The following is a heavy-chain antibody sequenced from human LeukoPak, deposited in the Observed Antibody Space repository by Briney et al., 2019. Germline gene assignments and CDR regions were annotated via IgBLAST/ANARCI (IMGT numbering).Heavy chain of an antibody. CDR2: ISAYNGNT. CDR1: GYTFTSYG. D-gene: IGHD6-13*01. J-gene: IGHJ5*02. CDR3: ARDQIAAGLNWFDP. V-gene: IGHV1-18*01. Sequence: ASVKVSCKASGYTFTSYGISWVRQAPGQGLEWMGWISAYNGNTNYAQKLQGRVTMTTDTSTSTAYLALRSLRSDDTAVYYCARDQIAAGLNWFDPWGQGTLVTVSP.